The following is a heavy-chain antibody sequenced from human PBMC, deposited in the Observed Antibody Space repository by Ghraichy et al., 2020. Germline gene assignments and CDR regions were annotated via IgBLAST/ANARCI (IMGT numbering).Heavy chain of an antibody. J-gene: IGHJ6*02. D-gene: IGHD1-26*01. V-gene: IGHV3-33*01. CDR1: GFTFSSYG. Sequence: GGSLRLSCAASGFTFSSYGMHWVRQAPGKGLEWVAVIWYDGSNKYYADSVKGRFTISRDNSKNTLYLQMNSLRAEDTAVYYCARWGGGAPSPPDLYYYYGMDVWGQGTTVTVCS. CDR3: ARWGGGAPSPPDLYYYYGMDV. CDR2: IWYDGSNK.